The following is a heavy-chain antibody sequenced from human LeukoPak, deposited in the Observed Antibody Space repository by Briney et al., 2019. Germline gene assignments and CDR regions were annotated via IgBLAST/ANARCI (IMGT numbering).Heavy chain of an antibody. CDR2: ISSSSSYI. CDR3: ARDPMITFGGVIKYGGAFDI. V-gene: IGHV3-21*01. Sequence: GGSLRLSCAASGFTFSSYSMNWVRQAPGKGLEWVSSISSSSSYIYYADSVKGRFTISRDNAKNSLYLQMNSLRAEDTAVYYCARDPMITFGGVIKYGGAFDIWGQGTMVTVSS. J-gene: IGHJ3*02. D-gene: IGHD3-16*02. CDR1: GFTFSSYS.